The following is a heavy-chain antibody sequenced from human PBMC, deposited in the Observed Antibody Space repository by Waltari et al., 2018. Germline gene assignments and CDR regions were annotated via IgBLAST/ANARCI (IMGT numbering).Heavy chain of an antibody. CDR2: INHSGST. CDR3: ARGPTWAHGWGGHYYYYYYMDV. J-gene: IGHJ6*03. V-gene: IGHV4-34*01. CDR1: GGSFSGYY. D-gene: IGHD3-16*01. Sequence: QVQLQQWGAGLLKPSETLSLTCAVYGGSFSGYYWSWIRQPPGQGLEWIGEINHSGSTNYNPSLKSRVTISVDTSKNQFSLKLSSVTAADTAVYYCARGPTWAHGWGGHYYYYYYMDVWGKGTTVTVSS.